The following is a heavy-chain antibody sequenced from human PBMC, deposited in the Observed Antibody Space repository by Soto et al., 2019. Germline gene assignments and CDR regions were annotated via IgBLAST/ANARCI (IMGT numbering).Heavy chain of an antibody. CDR3: ARDLTMITFGGVIGYFGC. CDR1: GGSISSYY. D-gene: IGHD3-16*02. V-gene: IGHV4-4*07. J-gene: IGHJ4*02. Sequence: SETLSLTCTVSGGSISSYYWSWFRQPAGKGLEWIGRIYTSGSTNYNPSLKSRVTMSVDTSKNQLSLKLSSVTAADTAVYYCARDLTMITFGGVIGYFGCWHRGXLVAVSS. CDR2: IYTSGST.